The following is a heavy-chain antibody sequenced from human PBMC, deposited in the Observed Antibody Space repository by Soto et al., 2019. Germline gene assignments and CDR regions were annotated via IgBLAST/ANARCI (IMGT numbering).Heavy chain of an antibody. V-gene: IGHV3-23*01. CDR2: ISGSGGST. J-gene: IGHJ1*01. Sequence: GGSLRLSCAASGFTCSRYAMSWVRQAPGKGLEWVSAISGSGGSTYYADSVKGRFTISRDNSKNTLYLQMNSLRAEDTAVYYCAKERAPAVAGAEYFQHWGQGTLVTVSS. D-gene: IGHD6-19*01. CDR3: AKERAPAVAGAEYFQH. CDR1: GFTCSRYA.